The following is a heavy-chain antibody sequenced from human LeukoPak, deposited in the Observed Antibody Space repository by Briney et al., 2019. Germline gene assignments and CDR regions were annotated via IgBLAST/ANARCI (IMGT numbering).Heavy chain of an antibody. CDR1: GYTFSDFY. Sequence: ASVKVSCKASGYTFSDFYLHWVRQAPGQGFEWRGRTNPNSGGTNYAQKFQGRVTMTSDTSISTVYMEMSSLRSDDAAVYYCARATTGRYFDFWGQGTLVAVSS. CDR2: TNPNSGGT. J-gene: IGHJ4*02. CDR3: ARATTGRYFDF. D-gene: IGHD5-12*01. V-gene: IGHV1-2*06.